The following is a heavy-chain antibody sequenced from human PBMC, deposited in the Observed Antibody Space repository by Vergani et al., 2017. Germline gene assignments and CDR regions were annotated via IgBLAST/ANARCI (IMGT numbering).Heavy chain of an antibody. CDR3: ARDGDYGDLYWYFDL. J-gene: IGHJ2*01. CDR1: GFTFSSYA. CDR2: ISYDGSNK. V-gene: IGHV3-30*01. D-gene: IGHD4-17*01. Sequence: QVQLVESGGGVVQPGRSLRLSCAASGFTFSSYAMHWVRQAPGKGLEWVAVISYDGSNKYYADSVKGRFTISRDNSKNTLYLQMNSLRAEDTAVYYCARDGDYGDLYWYFDLWGRGTLVTVSS.